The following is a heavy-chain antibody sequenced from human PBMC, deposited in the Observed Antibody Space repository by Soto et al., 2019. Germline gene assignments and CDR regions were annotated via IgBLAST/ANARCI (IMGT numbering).Heavy chain of an antibody. CDR3: ARAVEQSYYYYGMDV. V-gene: IGHV1-69*12. CDR2: IIPIFGTA. J-gene: IGHJ6*02. CDR1: GGTFSSYG. Sequence: QVQLVQSGAEVKKPVSSVKVSCKASGGTFSSYGISWVRQAPGQGLEWMGGIIPIFGTANYAQKFQGRVTITADESTSTAYMELSRLRSEDTAVYYCARAVEQSYYYYGMDVWGQGTTVTVSS.